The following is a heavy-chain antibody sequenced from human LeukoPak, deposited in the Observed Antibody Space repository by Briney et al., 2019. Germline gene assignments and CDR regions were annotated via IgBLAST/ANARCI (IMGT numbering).Heavy chain of an antibody. CDR2: IYTGGST. Sequence: SETLSLTCTVSGGSISSYYWSWIRQPAGKGLEWIGRIYTGGSTNYNPSLKSRVTMSVDTSKNQFSLKLSSVTAADTAVYYCARGLRDVWELLPDAFDIWGQGTMVTVSS. CDR3: ARGLRDVWELLPDAFDI. V-gene: IGHV4-4*07. CDR1: GGSISSYY. J-gene: IGHJ3*02. D-gene: IGHD1-26*01.